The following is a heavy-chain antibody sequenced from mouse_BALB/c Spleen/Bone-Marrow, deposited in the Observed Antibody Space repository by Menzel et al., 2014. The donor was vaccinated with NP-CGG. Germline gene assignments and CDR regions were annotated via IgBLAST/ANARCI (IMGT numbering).Heavy chain of an antibody. Sequence: DLVKPGVSVKLSCKASGYTFTSYWINWIKQRPGQGLEWIGRIAPGSGSTYYNEMFNGKATLTVDTFSSTAFIQLSSLSSGGSAVYFLARSRDGYFDCWGAGTTFAVSS. V-gene: IGHV1S41*01. CDR3: ARSRDGYFDC. CDR1: GYTFTSYW. J-gene: IGHJ1*01. CDR2: IAPGSGST.